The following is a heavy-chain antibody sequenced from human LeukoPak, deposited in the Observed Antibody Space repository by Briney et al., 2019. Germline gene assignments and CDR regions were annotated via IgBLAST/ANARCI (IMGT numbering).Heavy chain of an antibody. V-gene: IGHV4-61*09. Sequence: SETLSLTCTVSGGSIRSGSYYWSWIRQPAGKGLEWIGHIYTRGTTNYNPSVKSRVTVSLDTSKNQISLKLSSVTAADTAIYYCARVCTVMGATTVDHYHYYMDVWGKGTTVTVSS. J-gene: IGHJ6*03. CDR2: IYTRGTT. CDR1: GGSIRSGSYY. D-gene: IGHD4-17*01. CDR3: ARVCTVMGATTVDHYHYYMDV.